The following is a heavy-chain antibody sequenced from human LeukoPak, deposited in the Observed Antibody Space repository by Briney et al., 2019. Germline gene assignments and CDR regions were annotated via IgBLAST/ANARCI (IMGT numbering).Heavy chain of an antibody. CDR2: INHSGST. D-gene: IGHD6-13*01. J-gene: IGHJ5*02. Sequence: KPSETLPLTCAVYGGSFSGYYWSWIRQPPGKGLEWIGEINHSGSTNYNPSLKSRVTISVDTSKNQFSLKLSSVTAADTAVYYCARGSSWSRYNWFDPWGQGTLVTVSS. CDR1: GGSFSGYY. CDR3: ARGSSWSRYNWFDP. V-gene: IGHV4-34*01.